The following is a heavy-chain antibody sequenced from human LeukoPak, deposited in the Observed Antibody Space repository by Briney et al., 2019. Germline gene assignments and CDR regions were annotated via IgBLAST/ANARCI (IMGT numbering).Heavy chain of an antibody. J-gene: IGHJ6*03. V-gene: IGHV1-24*01. Sequence: ASVKVSCKVSGYTLTELSMHWVRQAPGKGLEWMGGFDPEDGETIYAQKFQGRVTMTRDMSTSTVYMELSSLRSEDTAVYYCARGIAVASGYYYYMDVWGKGTTVTVSS. CDR2: FDPEDGET. CDR1: GYTLTELS. CDR3: ARGIAVASGYYYYMDV. D-gene: IGHD6-19*01.